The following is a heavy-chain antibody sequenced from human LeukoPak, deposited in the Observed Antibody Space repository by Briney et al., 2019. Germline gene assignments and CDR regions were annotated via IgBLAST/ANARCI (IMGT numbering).Heavy chain of an antibody. J-gene: IGHJ3*02. CDR1: GYSISSGYY. Sequence: SETLSLTCTVSGYSISSGYYWGWIRQPPGKGLEWIGSIYHSGSTYYNPSLKSRVTISVDTSKNQFSLKLSSVTAADTAVYYCARDISSSWQNHDAFDIWGQGTMVTVSS. CDR2: IYHSGST. CDR3: ARDISSSWQNHDAFDI. V-gene: IGHV4-38-2*02. D-gene: IGHD6-13*01.